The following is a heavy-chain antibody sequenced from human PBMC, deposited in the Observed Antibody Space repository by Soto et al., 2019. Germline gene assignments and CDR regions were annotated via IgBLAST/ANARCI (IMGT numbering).Heavy chain of an antibody. CDR1: GGSISSGGYY. Sequence: PSETLSLTCTVSGGSISSGGYYWSWIRQHPGKGLEWIGYIYYSGSTYYNPSLKSRVTISVDTSKNQFSLKLSSVTAADTAVYYCARVGDYYGSGSPNRGDYWGQGTLVTVSS. CDR3: ARVGDYYGSGSPNRGDY. D-gene: IGHD3-10*01. CDR2: IYYSGST. J-gene: IGHJ4*02. V-gene: IGHV4-31*03.